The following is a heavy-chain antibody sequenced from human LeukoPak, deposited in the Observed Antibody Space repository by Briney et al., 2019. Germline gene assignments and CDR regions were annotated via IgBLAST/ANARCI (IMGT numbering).Heavy chain of an antibody. CDR1: GGSISSGDYY. Sequence: PSQTLSLTCTVSGGSISSGDYYWSWIRQPPGKGLEWIGYIYYSGSTYYNPSLKSRVTISVDTSKNQFSLKLSSVTAADTAVYYCARASRVLLWFGELDYWGQGTLVTVSS. CDR2: IYYSGST. CDR3: ARASRVLLWFGELDY. D-gene: IGHD3-10*01. V-gene: IGHV4-30-4*01. J-gene: IGHJ4*02.